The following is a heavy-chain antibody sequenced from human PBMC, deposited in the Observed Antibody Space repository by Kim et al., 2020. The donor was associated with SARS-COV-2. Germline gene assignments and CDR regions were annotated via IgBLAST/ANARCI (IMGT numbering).Heavy chain of an antibody. Sequence: SETLSLTCAVYGGSFSGYYWSWIRQPPGKGLEWIGEINHSGSTNYNPSLKSRVTISVDTSKNQFSLKLSSVTAADTAVYYCARAGGPDYDILTGPINYYYYGMDVWGQGTTVTVSS. CDR2: INHSGST. CDR1: GGSFSGYY. D-gene: IGHD3-9*01. J-gene: IGHJ6*02. V-gene: IGHV4-34*01. CDR3: ARAGGPDYDILTGPINYYYYGMDV.